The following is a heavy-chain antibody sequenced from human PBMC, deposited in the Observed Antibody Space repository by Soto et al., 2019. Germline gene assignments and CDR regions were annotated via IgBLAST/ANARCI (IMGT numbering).Heavy chain of an antibody. V-gene: IGHV3-30-3*01. Sequence: KGLEWVAVISYDGSNKYYADSVKGRFTISRENSKNTLYLQLNSLRAEDTAVFYFFKQNTTYEIPFRSRHS. J-gene: IGHJ5*01. D-gene: IGHD1-1*01. CDR2: ISYDGSNK. CDR3: FKQNTTYEIPFRSRHS.